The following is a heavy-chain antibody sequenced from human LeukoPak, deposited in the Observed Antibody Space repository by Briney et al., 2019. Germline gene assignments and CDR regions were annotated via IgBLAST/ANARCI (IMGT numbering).Heavy chain of an antibody. CDR3: AREWGDHGSSSCFDY. V-gene: IGHV3-30*01. Sequence: GGSLRLSCAASGFTFSSYAMHWVRQAPGKGLEWVAVISYDGSNKYYADSVKGRFTISRDNSKNTPYLQMNSLRAEDTAVYYCAREWGDHGSSSCFDYWGQGTLVTVSS. J-gene: IGHJ4*02. CDR1: GFTFSSYA. CDR2: ISYDGSNK. D-gene: IGHD6-6*01.